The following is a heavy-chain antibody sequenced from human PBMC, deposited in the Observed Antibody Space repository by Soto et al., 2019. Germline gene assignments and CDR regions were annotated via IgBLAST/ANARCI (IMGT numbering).Heavy chain of an antibody. CDR2: ISQDGINK. D-gene: IGHD6-19*01. V-gene: IGHV3-30-3*01. CDR3: ARDMYSSDYFVKWFEP. CDR1: RFSFSSYA. Sequence: QVRLVESGGGVVQPGRSLRLSCTASRFSFSSYAMYWFRQPPGKGLEWVAVISQDGINKHYADSVKGRVTVSRDNSNHSLDLQLNSLRGEDTAMYYCARDMYSSDYFVKWFEPWGQGTLVTVSS. J-gene: IGHJ5*02.